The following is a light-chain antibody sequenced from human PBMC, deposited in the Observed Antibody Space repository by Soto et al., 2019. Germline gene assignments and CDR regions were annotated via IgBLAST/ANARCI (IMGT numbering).Light chain of an antibody. J-gene: IGLJ3*02. CDR3: QVWDRSTRV. V-gene: IGLV3-1*01. CDR1: KLGKKY. Sequence: SYELTQPPSVSVSPGQTASITCFGDKLGKKYACWYQQKAGQSPVLVMYQDRRRPSGIPERFSGSNSRNTATLTISGPQAMDEADYYCQVWDRSTRVFGGGTKLTVL. CDR2: QDR.